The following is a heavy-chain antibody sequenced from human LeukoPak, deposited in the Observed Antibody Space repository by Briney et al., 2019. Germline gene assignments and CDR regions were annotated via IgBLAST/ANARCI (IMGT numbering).Heavy chain of an antibody. CDR2: IYSTATT. V-gene: IGHV4-59*01. Sequence: SETLSLTCTVYGDSMSRYYGSWVRQPRGKGGERLGYIYSTATTNSIPSLKPRVTISVHTSNNQFTLKLTSVTAAHTAVYYCARWPKDRRDAYKSNWSFDLWGRGTLVTVSS. CDR3: ARWPKDRRDAYKSNWSFDL. J-gene: IGHJ2*01. D-gene: IGHD5-24*01. CDR1: GDSMSRYY.